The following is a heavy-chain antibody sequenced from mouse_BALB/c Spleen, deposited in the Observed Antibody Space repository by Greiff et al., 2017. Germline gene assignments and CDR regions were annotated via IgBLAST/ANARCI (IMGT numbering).Heavy chain of an antibody. CDR1: GFTFSSYT. CDR3: TRAVRRWYFDV. V-gene: IGHV5-6-4*01. J-gene: IGHJ1*01. D-gene: IGHD2-14*01. CDR2: ISSGGSYT. Sequence: EVKLEESGGGLVKPGGSLKLSCAASGFTFSSYTMSWVRQTPEKRLEWVATISSGGSYTYYPDSVKGRFTISRDNAKNTLYLQMSSLKSEDTAMYYCTRAVRRWYFDVWGAGTTVTVSS.